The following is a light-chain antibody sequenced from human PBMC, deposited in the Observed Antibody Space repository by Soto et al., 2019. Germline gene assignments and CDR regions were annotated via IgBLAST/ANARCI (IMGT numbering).Light chain of an antibody. V-gene: IGLV2-14*03. CDR1: SGDVGAYNY. J-gene: IGLJ1*01. CDR2: DVS. CDR3: SSFTTSSTRL. Sequence: QSVLTQPASVSGSPGQSITISCTGTSGDVGAYNYVSWYQLHPGKAPKLMIYDVSNRPSGVSNRFSGSKSGNTASLTISGLQAEDEADYFCSSFTTSSTRLFGTGTKVTVL.